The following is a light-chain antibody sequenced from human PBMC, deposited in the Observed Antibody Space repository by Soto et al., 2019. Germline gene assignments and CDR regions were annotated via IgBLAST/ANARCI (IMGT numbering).Light chain of an antibody. CDR2: EVS. Sequence: QSALTQPASVSGSPGQSITISCTGTSSDVGGYNYVSWYQQHPGKAPKLMIFEVSKRPSGVSNRFSGSKSGHTASLTISGLQAEDEAEYYCSSYTSSNTRWVFGGGTKVTVL. J-gene: IGLJ3*02. V-gene: IGLV2-14*01. CDR1: SSDVGGYNY. CDR3: SSYTSSNTRWV.